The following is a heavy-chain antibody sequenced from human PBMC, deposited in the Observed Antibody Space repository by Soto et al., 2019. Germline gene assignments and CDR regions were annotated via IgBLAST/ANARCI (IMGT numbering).Heavy chain of an antibody. CDR3: AREKVTTGYYYGMDV. CDR1: GFTFSSYS. V-gene: IGHV3-21*01. CDR2: ISSSSSYI. Sequence: SLRLSCAASGFTFSSYSMNWVRQAPGKGLEWVSSISSSSSYIYYADSVKGRFTISRDNAKNSLYLQMNSLRAEDTAVYYCAREKVTTGYYYGMDVWGQGTTVTVSS. J-gene: IGHJ6*02. D-gene: IGHD4-4*01.